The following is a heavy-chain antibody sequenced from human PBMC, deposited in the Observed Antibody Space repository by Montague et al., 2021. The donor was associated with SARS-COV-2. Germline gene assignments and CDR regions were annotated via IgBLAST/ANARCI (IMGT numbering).Heavy chain of an antibody. Sequence: SLRLSCPASGFTFSSYAMHWVRQAPGKGLEWVAVISHAEYNKYYADSVKGRFTISRDNSKNTLYLQMDSLRPDDTAVYYCASDAYGDHVGFSHHWGQGSLVTVSS. CDR2: ISHAEYNK. V-gene: IGHV3-30-3*01. CDR3: ASDAYGDHVGFSHH. J-gene: IGHJ1*01. D-gene: IGHD4-17*01. CDR1: GFTFSSYA.